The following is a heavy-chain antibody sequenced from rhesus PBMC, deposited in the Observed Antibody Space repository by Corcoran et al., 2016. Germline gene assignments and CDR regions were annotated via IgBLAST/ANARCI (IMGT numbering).Heavy chain of an antibody. J-gene: IGHJ5-1*01. CDR2: IYGGVRIT. Sequence: QVQLQESGPGLVQPSKTLSLTCIVSGGFLSDSYFWNWVRQPPGKGMEWLGKIYGGVRITFYIPSLKSLLTISKDTSQTQFFLKLNSVTAADTAFYFCAREHDVWGPGVLVTVSP. CDR3: AREHDV. CDR1: GGFLSDSYF. V-gene: IGHV4S9*01.